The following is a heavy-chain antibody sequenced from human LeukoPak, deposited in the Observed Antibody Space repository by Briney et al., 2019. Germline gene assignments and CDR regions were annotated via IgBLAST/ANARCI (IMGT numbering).Heavy chain of an antibody. Sequence: PSETLSLTCTVSGGSISSGNFYWGWIRQPPGKGLEWIGSIYYSGSTYYNPSLKSRVTISVDASKNQFSLKLSSVTAADTAVYYCARVNVVVTEGALDIWGQGTMVTVSS. V-gene: IGHV4-39*07. CDR3: ARVNVVVTEGALDI. D-gene: IGHD2-21*02. CDR2: IYYSGST. CDR1: GGSISSGNFY. J-gene: IGHJ3*02.